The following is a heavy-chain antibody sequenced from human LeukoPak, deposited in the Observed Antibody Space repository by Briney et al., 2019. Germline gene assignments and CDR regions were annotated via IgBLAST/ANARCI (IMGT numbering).Heavy chain of an antibody. V-gene: IGHV4-4*08. J-gene: IGHJ4*02. D-gene: IGHD7-27*01. CDR3: ARRPTGDPKFDY. CDR2: IYSSGST. Sequence: AETLSLTCSVRGGSISNYFWTWIGQPPGKGLEWIGYIYSSGSTYYTPSLKSRVTISVDTSKNRFSLKLSTVTAADTAVYYCARRPTGDPKFDYWGQGTLVTVSS. CDR1: GGSISNYF.